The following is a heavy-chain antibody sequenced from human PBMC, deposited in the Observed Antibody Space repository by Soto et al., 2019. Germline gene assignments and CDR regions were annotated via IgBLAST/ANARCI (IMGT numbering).Heavy chain of an antibody. CDR2: IYSDGSGP. Sequence: GGSLRLSCAASGFSFSSFWMHWVRQAPGKGLVWVSRIYSDGSGPMHADSVKGRFTISRDNAKSTLYLQMNSLRAEDTAVYYCATLNSFGSDYWGQGTLVTVSS. J-gene: IGHJ4*02. D-gene: IGHD5-18*01. V-gene: IGHV3-74*03. CDR3: ATLNSFGSDY. CDR1: GFSFSSFW.